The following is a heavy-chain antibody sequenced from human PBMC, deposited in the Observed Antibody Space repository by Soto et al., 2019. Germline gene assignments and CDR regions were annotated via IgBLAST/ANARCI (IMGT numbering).Heavy chain of an antibody. V-gene: IGHV3-9*01. CDR3: AKEGAVSMGYFDL. D-gene: IGHD6-19*01. Sequence: EVQVAESGGGLVQPGRSLRLSCAASGFTFHNFAMHWVRQVPGKGLEWVSGIAWDGGSRGYAGPVQGRFTISRDNARNSLYLQMRSLRAEDTAMYYCAKEGAVSMGYFDLWGQGTLVIVSS. J-gene: IGHJ4*02. CDR2: IAWDGGSR. CDR1: GFTFHNFA.